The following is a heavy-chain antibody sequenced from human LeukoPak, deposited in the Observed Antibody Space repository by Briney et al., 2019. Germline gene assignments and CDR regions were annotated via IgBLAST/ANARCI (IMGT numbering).Heavy chain of an antibody. CDR3: GRAMSREEEFDY. J-gene: IGHJ4*02. CDR1: GYTFSAYD. Sequence: RASVSVSSTAPGYTFSAYDVHSVRQAPGPGLEWMGWINPKSGDANYTQKFQGRVTMTRDTSISTAYMELSRPRSDDTALYYCGRAMSREEEFDYWGQGTLVTVSS. CDR2: INPKSGDA. V-gene: IGHV1-2*02.